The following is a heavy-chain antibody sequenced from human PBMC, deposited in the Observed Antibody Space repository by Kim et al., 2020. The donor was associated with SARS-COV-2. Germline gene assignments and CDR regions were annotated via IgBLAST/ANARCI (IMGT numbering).Heavy chain of an antibody. CDR3: ARDYYDSSGLYYYYGMDV. D-gene: IGHD3-22*01. J-gene: IGHJ6*02. V-gene: IGHV3-53*01. Sequence: KGRVTISRDKSKNTLYLQMTSLRTEDTAVYYCARDYYDSSGLYYYYGMDVWGQWTTVTVSS.